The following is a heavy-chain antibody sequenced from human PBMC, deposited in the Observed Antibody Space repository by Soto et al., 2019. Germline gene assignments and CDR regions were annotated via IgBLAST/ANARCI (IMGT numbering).Heavy chain of an antibody. CDR3: ARDRFYYDSSGPFDI. V-gene: IGHV1-18*01. D-gene: IGHD3-22*01. J-gene: IGHJ3*02. CDR1: GYTFTSYG. Sequence: ASVKVSCKASGYTFTSYGISWVRQAPGQGLEWMGWISAYNGNTNYAQKLQGRVTMTTDTSTSTAYMELSRLRSDDTAVYYCARDRFYYDSSGPFDIWGQGTMVTVSS. CDR2: ISAYNGNT.